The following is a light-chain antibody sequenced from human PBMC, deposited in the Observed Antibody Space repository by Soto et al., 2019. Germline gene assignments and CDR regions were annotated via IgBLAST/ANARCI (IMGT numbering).Light chain of an antibody. Sequence: EVVMTQSPATLSVSPGERATLSCRSSESVSRNLAWYQQKPGQAPRLLIYDASSLQNGVPSRFRGSGSGTDFTLTISGLQREDFATYYCQQSYSTPPWTFGQGTKVDI. CDR3: QQSYSTPPWT. CDR1: ESVSRN. CDR2: DAS. V-gene: IGKV3-15*01. J-gene: IGKJ1*01.